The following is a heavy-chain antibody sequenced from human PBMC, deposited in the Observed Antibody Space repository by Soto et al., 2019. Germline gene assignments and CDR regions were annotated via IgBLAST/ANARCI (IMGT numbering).Heavy chain of an antibody. CDR3: AKSAMVRGGGWFDP. CDR1: RFTFSTYA. D-gene: IGHD3-10*01. J-gene: IGHJ5*02. Sequence: EVQLLESGGGLVQPGGSLRLSCAASRFTFSTYALTWVRQAPGKGLEWVSDISGSGGNTYYADSVKGRFTISRENSKNTLYLQMNSLRAEDTAVYYCAKSAMVRGGGWFDPWGQGTLVTVSS. V-gene: IGHV3-23*01. CDR2: ISGSGGNT.